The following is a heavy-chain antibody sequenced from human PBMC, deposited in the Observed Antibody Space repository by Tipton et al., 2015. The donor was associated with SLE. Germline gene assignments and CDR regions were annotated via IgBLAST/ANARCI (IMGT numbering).Heavy chain of an antibody. Sequence: TLSLTCTVSGGSISSYYWSWIRQSPGKGLEWIGYNYTSGSTNYNPSLKSRVTISVDTSKNQFSLKLGSVTAADTAVYYCARGYDYGDYLGWFDPWGQGTLVTVSS. CDR3: ARGYDYGDYLGWFDP. CDR2: NYTSGST. CDR1: GGSISSYY. J-gene: IGHJ5*02. V-gene: IGHV4-4*09. D-gene: IGHD4-17*01.